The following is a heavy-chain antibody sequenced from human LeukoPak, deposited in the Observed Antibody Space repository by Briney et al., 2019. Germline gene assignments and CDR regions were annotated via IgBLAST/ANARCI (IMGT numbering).Heavy chain of an antibody. Sequence: GGSLRLSCVASGFTFSSYGMHWVRQAPGKGLEWVAVISYDGSNKYYADSVKGRFTISRDNSKNTLYLQMNSLRAEDTAVYYCAKDRLGAFDYWGQGTLVTVSS. CDR3: AKDRLGAFDY. J-gene: IGHJ4*02. CDR1: GFTFSSYG. V-gene: IGHV3-30*18. CDR2: ISYDGSNK. D-gene: IGHD1-26*01.